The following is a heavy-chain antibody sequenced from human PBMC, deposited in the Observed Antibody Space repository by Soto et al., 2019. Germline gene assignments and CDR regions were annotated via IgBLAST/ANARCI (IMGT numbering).Heavy chain of an antibody. Sequence: PSQTLSLTCAISGDSVSSNSGAWNWIRQSPSGGLEWLGRTYYRSQWYNDYAMSVNSRITVNPDTAKNQFSLQLNSVTPEDTAVYYGARAESLSSGWFDYRGQGTLVTVSS. CDR1: GDSVSSNSGA. D-gene: IGHD6-19*01. V-gene: IGHV6-1*01. CDR2: TYYRSQWYN. CDR3: ARAESLSSGWFDY. J-gene: IGHJ4*02.